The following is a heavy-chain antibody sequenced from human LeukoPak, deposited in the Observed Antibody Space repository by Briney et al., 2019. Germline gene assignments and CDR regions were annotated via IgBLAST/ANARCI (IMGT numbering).Heavy chain of an antibody. CDR1: GFTFDDYG. J-gene: IGHJ4*02. V-gene: IGHV3-20*04. CDR2: INWNGGST. CDR3: ARDPYSSGPFDY. D-gene: IGHD6-19*01. Sequence: TGGSLRLSCAASGFTFDDYGMSWVRQAPGKGLEWVSGINWNGGSTGYADSVKGRFTISGDNAKNSLYLQMNSLRAEDTALYYCARDPYSSGPFDYWGQGTLVTVSS.